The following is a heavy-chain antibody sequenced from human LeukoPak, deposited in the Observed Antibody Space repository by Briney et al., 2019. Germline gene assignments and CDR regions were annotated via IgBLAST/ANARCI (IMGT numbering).Heavy chain of an antibody. CDR1: GFTFSSYA. Sequence: PGGSLRLSCAASGFTFSSYAMHWVRQAPGKGLEYVSGISTNGGSTYYADSVKGRFTISRDNAKNTLYLQMNSLRAEDTAVYYCAKDTTVNFPFRGYFDYWGQGTLVTVSS. J-gene: IGHJ4*02. CDR2: ISTNGGST. V-gene: IGHV3-64*02. CDR3: AKDTTVNFPFRGYFDY. D-gene: IGHD1-14*01.